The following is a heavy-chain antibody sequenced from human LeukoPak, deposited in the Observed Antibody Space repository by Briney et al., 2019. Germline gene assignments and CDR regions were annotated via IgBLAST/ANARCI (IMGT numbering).Heavy chain of an antibody. CDR1: GYTFTSYD. V-gene: IGHV1-8*03. Sequence: SVKVSCKASGYTFTSYDINWVRQATGQGLEWMGWMNPNSGNTGYAQKFQGRVTITRNTSISTAYMELSSLRSDDTAVYYCARSPIGLGFFDYWGQGTLVTVSS. CDR3: ARSPIGLGFFDY. J-gene: IGHJ4*02. CDR2: MNPNSGNT. D-gene: IGHD7-27*01.